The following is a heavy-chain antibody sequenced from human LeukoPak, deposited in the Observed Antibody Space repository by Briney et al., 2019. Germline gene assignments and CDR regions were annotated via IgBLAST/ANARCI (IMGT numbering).Heavy chain of an antibody. CDR2: ISSSSSYI. CDR1: GFTFSSYS. V-gene: IGHV3-21*01. D-gene: IGHD3-22*01. CDR3: ARAGYYDSSGYSY. Sequence: GGSLRLSCAASGFTFSSYSMNWVRQAPGKGLEWVSSISSSSSYIYYADSVKVRFTISRDNAKNSLYLQMNSLRAEDTAVYYCARAGYYDSSGYSYWGQGTLVTVSS. J-gene: IGHJ4*02.